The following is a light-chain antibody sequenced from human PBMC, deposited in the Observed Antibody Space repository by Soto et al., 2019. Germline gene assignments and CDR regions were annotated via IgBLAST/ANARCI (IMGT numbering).Light chain of an antibody. Sequence: DIQMTQSPSTLSASIGDRVTITCRASQPATSWVAWYRQTPGNAPQLLISDASSLESGVPSRFSGSGTGTESSLTISILQAEDFGFYFCQQYMSDSLRTFGGGTKVDIK. CDR3: QQYMSDSLRT. CDR2: DAS. V-gene: IGKV1-5*01. J-gene: IGKJ4*02. CDR1: QPATSW.